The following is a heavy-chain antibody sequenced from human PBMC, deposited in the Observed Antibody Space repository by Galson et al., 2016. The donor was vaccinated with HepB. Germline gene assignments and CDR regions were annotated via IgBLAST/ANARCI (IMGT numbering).Heavy chain of an antibody. J-gene: IGHJ3*01. Sequence: SLRLSCAASGFTFSRYAMSWVRQAPGKGLEWVSSISGSSDDTYFAGSVKGRFTISRDNSKNTLYLQMDSLRAEDTAVYYCARDRQSYYPHDALDLWGQGTMVTVSS. V-gene: IGHV3-23*01. CDR1: GFTFSRYA. D-gene: IGHD1-26*01. CDR2: ISGSSDDT. CDR3: ARDRQSYYPHDALDL.